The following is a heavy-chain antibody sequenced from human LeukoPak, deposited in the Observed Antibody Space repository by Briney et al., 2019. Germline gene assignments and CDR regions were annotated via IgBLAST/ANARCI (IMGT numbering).Heavy chain of an antibody. D-gene: IGHD3-9*01. CDR1: GFTFSNYW. V-gene: IGHV3-74*01. Sequence: GGSLRLSCAASGFTFSNYWMHWVRQAPGRGLVWVSRINSDGSSTRYADSVKGRFTISRDNAKNTLYLQMNSLRAEDTAVYYCGRELDWLPTLDYWGQGTLVTVSS. J-gene: IGHJ4*02. CDR2: INSDGSST. CDR3: GRELDWLPTLDY.